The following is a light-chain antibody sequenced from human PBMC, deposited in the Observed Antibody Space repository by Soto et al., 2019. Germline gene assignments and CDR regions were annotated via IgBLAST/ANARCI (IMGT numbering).Light chain of an antibody. CDR1: SSDVGFYNY. J-gene: IGLJ1*01. V-gene: IGLV2-14*01. CDR2: EVD. CDR3: SSYVHGSTYV. Sequence: QSVLTQPASVSGSLGQASTISCTGTSSDVGFYNYLSWYQQQHPGKSPKLMIYEVDNRPSGLSIRFSGSKSGNTASLTIFGLQAQDEADYYCSSYVHGSTYVFGTGPKVTVL.